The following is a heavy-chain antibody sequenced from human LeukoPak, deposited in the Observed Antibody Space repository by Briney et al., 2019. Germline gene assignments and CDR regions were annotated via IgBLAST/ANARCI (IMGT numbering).Heavy chain of an antibody. CDR1: GLTFSTYS. J-gene: IGHJ1*01. CDR2: ISSNGGST. Sequence: GGSLRLSCSASGLTFSTYSMHWVRQAPGKGLEYVSAISSNGGSTYYADSVKGRFTISRDNSKNTLYLQMSSLRAEDTAVYYCVKAFGGAAAVSWYFQHWGQGTLVTVSS. D-gene: IGHD6-13*01. V-gene: IGHV3-64D*06. CDR3: VKAFGGAAAVSWYFQH.